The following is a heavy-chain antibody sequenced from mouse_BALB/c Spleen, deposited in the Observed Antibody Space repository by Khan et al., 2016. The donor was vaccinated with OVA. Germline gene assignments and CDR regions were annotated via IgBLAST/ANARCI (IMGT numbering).Heavy chain of an antibody. CDR3: ARRNYFGYTFAY. D-gene: IGHD1-2*01. J-gene: IGHJ3*01. CDR1: GYTFSDYY. Sequence: QVQLKQSGAELARPGASVKLSCKASGYTFSDYYIHWVKQRTGQGLEWIGEISPGSGDTYYNEKFKGKATLTADKSSSTAYMQLSSLTSEASAVYFGARRNYFGYTFAYWGQGTLVTVSA. CDR2: ISPGSGDT. V-gene: IGHV1-77*01.